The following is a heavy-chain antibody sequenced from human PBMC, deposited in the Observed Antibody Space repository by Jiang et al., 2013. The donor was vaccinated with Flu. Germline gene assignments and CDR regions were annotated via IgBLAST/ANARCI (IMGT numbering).Heavy chain of an antibody. V-gene: IGHV4-34*01. Sequence: SLTCAVYRGSFSGYYWSWIRQPPGKGLEWIGEINHSGSTNYNPSLKSRVTISVDTSKNQFSLKLSSVTAADTAVYYCARVRSSDSSGYYPPHDAFDIWGQGTMVTVSS. CDR2: INHSGST. CDR1: RGSFSGYY. CDR3: ARVRSSDSSGYYPPHDAFDI. J-gene: IGHJ3*02. D-gene: IGHD3-22*01.